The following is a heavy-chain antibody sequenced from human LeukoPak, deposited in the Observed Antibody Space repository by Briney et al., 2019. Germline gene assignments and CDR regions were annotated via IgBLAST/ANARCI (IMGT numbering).Heavy chain of an antibody. CDR2: ISGSGGST. V-gene: IGHV3-23*01. Sequence: PGGTLRLSCAASGFTFSSYGMSWVRQAPGKGLEWVSAISGSGGSTYYADSVKGRLTISRDNARNSLYRQLNSLRAEDTAVYYCARDTGYDSSGHYHYWGQGTLVTVSS. CDR3: ARDTGYDSSGHYHY. CDR1: GFTFSSYG. J-gene: IGHJ4*02. D-gene: IGHD3-22*01.